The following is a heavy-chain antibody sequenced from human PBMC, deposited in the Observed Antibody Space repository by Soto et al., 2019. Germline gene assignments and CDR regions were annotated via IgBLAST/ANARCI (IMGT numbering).Heavy chain of an antibody. J-gene: IGHJ4*02. CDR3: ARTHGQPEYIEGFDF. D-gene: IGHD3-16*02. CDR1: GYTVTSHG. Sequence: GASVKVSCKTSGYTVTSHGISWVRWAPGRGLEWMGWISAYNGDTKYAQRVQHRVSMTTDTSTATAYIELRSLRFDDTALSFSARTHGQPEYIEGFDFWGQVTPVTVSS. V-gene: IGHV1-18*04. CDR2: ISAYNGDT.